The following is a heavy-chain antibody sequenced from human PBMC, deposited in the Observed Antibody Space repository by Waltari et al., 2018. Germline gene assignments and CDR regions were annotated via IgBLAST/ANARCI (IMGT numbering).Heavy chain of an antibody. CDR3: ATKMSDQWLRE. CDR1: GYTFTEYY. J-gene: IGHJ1*01. CDR2: VDPEDGET. V-gene: IGHV1-69-2*01. Sequence: EVHLVQSGAEVKRPGATVKISCEASGYTFTEYYLHWVRQAPGIGLEWMGHVDPEDGETEISDKFQGRVARTADTSTETAYIEVRSLTSDDMAVYYCATKMSDQWLREWGQGTLVTVSS. D-gene: IGHD6-19*01.